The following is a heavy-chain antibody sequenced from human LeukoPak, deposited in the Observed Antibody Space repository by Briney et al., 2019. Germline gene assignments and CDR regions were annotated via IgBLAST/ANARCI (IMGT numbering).Heavy chain of an antibody. CDR1: GFTCSSYS. V-gene: IGHV3-69-1*01. D-gene: IGHD2-21*02. CDR3: AREQTRGGDLDY. Sequence: GGSLRLSCAASGFTCSSYSMNWVRQSPGKGLEWISSVSNNDAIFYADSVKGRFTISRDNARNSLYLQMFSLRVEDTAVYYCAREQTRGGDLDYWGQGAQITVSS. J-gene: IGHJ4*02. CDR2: VSNNDAI.